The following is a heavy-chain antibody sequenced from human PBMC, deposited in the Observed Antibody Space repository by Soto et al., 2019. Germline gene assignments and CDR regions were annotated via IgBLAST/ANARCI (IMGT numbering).Heavy chain of an antibody. CDR1: GGSFSGYY. D-gene: IGHD6-13*01. CDR3: ATVGRDPIAAAGTIHY. V-gene: IGHV4-34*01. CDR2: INHSGST. Sequence: SETLSLTCAVYGGSFSGYYWSWIRQPPGKGLEWIGEINHSGSTNYNPSLKSRVTISVDTSKNQLSLKLSSVTAADTAVYYCATVGRDPIAAAGTIHYCGQGPLVTVSS. J-gene: IGHJ4*02.